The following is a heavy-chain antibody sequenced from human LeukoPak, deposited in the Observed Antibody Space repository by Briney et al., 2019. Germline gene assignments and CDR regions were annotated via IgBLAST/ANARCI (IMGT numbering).Heavy chain of an antibody. J-gene: IGHJ3*02. Sequence: GGSLRLSCAASEVIFDNHNINWVRQAPGKGLEWLSHISSSSSVVFYADSVKGRFTISRHNARNSVYLQLNSLRDEDTAVYYCARDQYSRSLGAFDIWGQGTLVSVSS. CDR2: ISSSSSVV. CDR1: EVIFDNHN. D-gene: IGHD1-26*01. V-gene: IGHV3-48*02. CDR3: ARDQYSRSLGAFDI.